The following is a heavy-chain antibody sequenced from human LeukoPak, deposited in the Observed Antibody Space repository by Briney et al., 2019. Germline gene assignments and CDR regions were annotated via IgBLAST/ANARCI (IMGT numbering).Heavy chain of an antibody. D-gene: IGHD3-3*01. Sequence: PSETLSLTCTVSGGSISSGGYYCSWIRQHPGKGLEWIGYIYYSGSTYYNPSLKSRVTISVDTSKNQFSLKLSSVTAADAAVYYCASDVRTIRGVFNHWGQGTLVTVSS. CDR2: IYYSGST. CDR1: GGSISSGGYY. V-gene: IGHV4-31*03. J-gene: IGHJ4*02. CDR3: ASDVRTIRGVFNH.